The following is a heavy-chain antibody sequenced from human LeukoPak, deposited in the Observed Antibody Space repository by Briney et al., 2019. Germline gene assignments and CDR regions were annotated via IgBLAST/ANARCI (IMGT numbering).Heavy chain of an antibody. CDR1: GFTFSSYA. V-gene: IGHV3-23*01. CDR3: AKDLTRSGSY. J-gene: IGHJ4*02. Sequence: PGGSLRLTCAASGFTFSSYAMSWVRQAPGKGLEWVSTISGGGGSTYFAGSVKGRFTISRDNSKNTLYLQMNSLRAEDTAVYYCAKDLTRSGSYGGQGTLVTVSS. CDR2: ISGGGGST. D-gene: IGHD3-10*01.